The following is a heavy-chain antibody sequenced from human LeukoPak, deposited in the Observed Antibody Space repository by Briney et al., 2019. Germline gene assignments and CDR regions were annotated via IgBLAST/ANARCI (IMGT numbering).Heavy chain of an antibody. CDR2: INHSGST. CDR1: GGSISGYY. J-gene: IGHJ4*02. CDR3: ARRKGYYDILTGYLYPTPPFDY. Sequence: RPPETLSLTCTVSGGSISGYYWSWIRQLPGKGLEWIGEINHSGSTNYNPSLKSRVTISVDTSKNQFSLKLSSVTAADTAVYYCARRKGYYDILTGYLYPTPPFDYWGQGTLVTVSS. D-gene: IGHD3-9*01. V-gene: IGHV4-34*01.